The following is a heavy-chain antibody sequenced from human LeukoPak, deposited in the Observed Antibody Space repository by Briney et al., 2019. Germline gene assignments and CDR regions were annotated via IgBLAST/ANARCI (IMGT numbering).Heavy chain of an antibody. V-gene: IGHV4-61*02. D-gene: IGHD6-6*01. CDR2: IYNSGST. J-gene: IGHJ3*02. Sequence: PSQTLSLTCVVSGGSISRGSYYWNCIRQPAGKGLEWMGRIYNSGSTNYNPSLKSRVTISADMSRNQLSLQLTSVTAADTAMYYCARVGYSSSSFAFDIWGQGTMVTVSS. CDR3: ARVGYSSSSFAFDI. CDR1: GGSISRGSYY.